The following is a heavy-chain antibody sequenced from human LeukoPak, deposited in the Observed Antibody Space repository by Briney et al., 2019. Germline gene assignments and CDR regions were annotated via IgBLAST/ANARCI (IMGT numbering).Heavy chain of an antibody. CDR3: ARDGYCSSTSCPPFDY. D-gene: IGHD2-2*01. V-gene: IGHV4-34*01. CDR2: INHSGST. J-gene: IGHJ4*02. Sequence: SETLSLTCAVYGGSFSGYYWSWVRQPPGKGLEWIGEINHSGSTNYNPSLKSRVTISVDTSKNRFSLKPSSVTAADTAVYYCARDGYCSSTSCPPFDYWGQGTLVTVSS. CDR1: GGSFSGYY.